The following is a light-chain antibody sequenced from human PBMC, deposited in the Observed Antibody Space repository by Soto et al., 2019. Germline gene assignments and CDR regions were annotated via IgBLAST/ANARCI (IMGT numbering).Light chain of an antibody. CDR2: DVS. V-gene: IGKV3-11*01. CDR1: QSVGNY. J-gene: IGKJ3*01. CDR3: QQRNRWPPIFT. Sequence: EIVLTQSPATLSLSPGERATLSRRASQSVGNYLAWYQQKPGQAPRLLIYDVSNRATGIPARFSGSGSGTDFTLTISNLEPEDFAVYFCQQRNRWPPIFTFGPGTKVDF.